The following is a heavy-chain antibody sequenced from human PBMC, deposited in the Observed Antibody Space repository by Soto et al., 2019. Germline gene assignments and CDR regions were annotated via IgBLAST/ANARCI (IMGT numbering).Heavy chain of an antibody. Sequence: ASVKVSCKASGYTFTSYYMHWVRQAPGQGLEWMGIINPSGGSTTYAQKFQGRVTMTRDTSTSTVYMELGSLRSEDTAVYYCASFRDGYITGGYWGQGTLVTVSS. J-gene: IGHJ4*02. CDR3: ASFRDGYITGGY. CDR2: INPSGGST. D-gene: IGHD5-12*01. CDR1: GYTFTSYY. V-gene: IGHV1-46*01.